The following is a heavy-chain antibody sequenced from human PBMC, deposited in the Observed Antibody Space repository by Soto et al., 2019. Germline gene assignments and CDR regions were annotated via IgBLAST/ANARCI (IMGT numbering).Heavy chain of an antibody. CDR2: IIPILDIA. J-gene: IGHJ3*02. CDR1: GGTFSTYG. V-gene: IGHV1-69*04. CDR3: AGGANSVGSVSAFDI. Sequence: QVQLVQSGAEVKKPGSSVKVSCQVSGGTFSTYGITWVRQAPGQGLEWMGRIIPILDIADYAQKFQGRVTITADRSTNTAFMELSSLRSEEKAVYYCAGGANSVGSVSAFDIWGQGTMVTVSS. D-gene: IGHD2-8*01.